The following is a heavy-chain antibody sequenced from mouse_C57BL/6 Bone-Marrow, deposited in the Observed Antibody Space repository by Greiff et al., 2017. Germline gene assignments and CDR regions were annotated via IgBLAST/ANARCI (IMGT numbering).Heavy chain of an antibody. CDR3: ARPDGNYPDGY. J-gene: IGHJ2*01. Sequence: DVKLVESGGGLVQPGESLKLSCESNEYEFPSHDMSWVRKTPEKRLELVAAINSDGGSTYYPDTMERRFIISRDNTKTTLYLQMSSLRSEDTALYYCARPDGNYPDGYWGQGTTLTVSS. CDR1: EYEFPSHD. D-gene: IGHD2-1*01. V-gene: IGHV5-2*01. CDR2: INSDGGST.